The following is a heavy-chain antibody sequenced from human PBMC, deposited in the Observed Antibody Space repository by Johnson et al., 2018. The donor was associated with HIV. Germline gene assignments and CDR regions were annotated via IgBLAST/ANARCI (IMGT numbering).Heavy chain of an antibody. V-gene: IGHV3-30*14. Sequence: VQLVESGEGVVQPGRSLRLSCAASGFTFSSYAMHWVRQAPGKGLEWVAVISYDGSNKYYADSVKGRFTISRDNSKNTLYLQMNSLRAEDTAVYYCASVPMIVVLDGAFDIWGQGTMVTVSS. J-gene: IGHJ3*02. CDR3: ASVPMIVVLDGAFDI. CDR2: ISYDGSNK. CDR1: GFTFSSYA. D-gene: IGHD3-22*01.